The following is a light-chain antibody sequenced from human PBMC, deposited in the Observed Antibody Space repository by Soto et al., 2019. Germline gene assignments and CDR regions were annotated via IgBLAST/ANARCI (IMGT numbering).Light chain of an antibody. V-gene: IGKV3-20*01. CDR3: QQYGNSPRT. CDR2: GAS. CDR1: QSVSSSY. Sequence: EIVLTQPPGTLSLSPGERATLSCRASQSVSSSYLAWYQQKPGQAPRLLIYGASSRATGIPDRFSGSGSGTDFTLTIPRLEPEDFAVYYCQQYGNSPRTFGQGTKVDIK. J-gene: IGKJ1*01.